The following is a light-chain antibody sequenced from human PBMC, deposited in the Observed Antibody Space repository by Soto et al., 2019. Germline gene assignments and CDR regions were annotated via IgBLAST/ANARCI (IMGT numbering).Light chain of an antibody. CDR2: AAS. Sequence: DIQMTQSPSSLSAFVGDRVTVTCRASQSISSHLNWYQQKPGKAPKLLIYAASSLQSGIPSRFSGSGSGTDVTLTISSLQPEDFATYYCQQSYSTPYTFGQGTKLEIK. J-gene: IGKJ2*01. CDR1: QSISSH. CDR3: QQSYSTPYT. V-gene: IGKV1-39*01.